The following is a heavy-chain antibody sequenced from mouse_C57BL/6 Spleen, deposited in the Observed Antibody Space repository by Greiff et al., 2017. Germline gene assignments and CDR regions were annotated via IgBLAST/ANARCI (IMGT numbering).Heavy chain of an antibody. CDR2: IDPSDSET. CDR3: ARSGDYYGSSYEDFDY. J-gene: IGHJ2*01. CDR1: GYTFTSYW. V-gene: IGHV1-52*01. Sequence: QVQLQQPGAELVRPGSSVKLSCKASGYTFTSYWMHWVKQRPIQGLEWIGNIDPSDSETHYNQKFKDKATLTVDKSSSTAYMQLSRLTSEDSAVYYCARSGDYYGSSYEDFDYWGQGTTLTVSS. D-gene: IGHD1-1*01.